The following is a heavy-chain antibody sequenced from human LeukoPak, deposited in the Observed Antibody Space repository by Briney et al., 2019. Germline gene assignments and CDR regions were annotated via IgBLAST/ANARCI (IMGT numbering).Heavy chain of an antibody. D-gene: IGHD1-26*01. CDR1: GYTFTSYY. V-gene: IGHV1-46*01. Sequence: ASVKVSCKASGYTFTSYYMHWVRQAPGQGLEWMGIINPSGGSTSCAQKFQGRVTMTRDTSTSTVYMELSSLRSEDTAVYYCARDPNSRIVGATSFDYWGQGTLVTVSS. CDR2: INPSGGST. CDR3: ARDPNSRIVGATSFDY. J-gene: IGHJ4*02.